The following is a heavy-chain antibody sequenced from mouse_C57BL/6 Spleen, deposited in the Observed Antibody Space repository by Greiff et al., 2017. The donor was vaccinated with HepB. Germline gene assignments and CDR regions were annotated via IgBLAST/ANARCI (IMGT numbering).Heavy chain of an antibody. J-gene: IGHJ1*03. CDR3: ARKDGQGYFDV. Sequence: EVQLQQSGPELVKPGASVKIPCKASGYTFTDYNMDWVKQSHGKSLEWIGDINPNNGGTIYNQKFKGKATLTVDKSSSTAYMELRSLTSEDTAVYYCARKDGQGYFDVWGTGTTVTVSS. CDR1: GYTFTDYN. V-gene: IGHV1-18*01. CDR2: INPNNGGT. D-gene: IGHD2-3*01.